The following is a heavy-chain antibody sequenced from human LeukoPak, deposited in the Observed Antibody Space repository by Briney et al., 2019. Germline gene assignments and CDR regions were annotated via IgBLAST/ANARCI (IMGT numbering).Heavy chain of an antibody. CDR3: ASSRRDGYNGANDY. CDR1: GYSISSGYY. CDR2: IYHSGST. V-gene: IGHV4-38-2*02. Sequence: SETLSLTCTVSGYSISSGYYWGWIRQPPGKGLEWIGSIYHSGSTYYNPSLKSRVTISVDTSKNQFSLKLSSVAAADTAVYYCASSRRDGYNGANDYWGQGTLVTVSS. D-gene: IGHD5-24*01. J-gene: IGHJ4*02.